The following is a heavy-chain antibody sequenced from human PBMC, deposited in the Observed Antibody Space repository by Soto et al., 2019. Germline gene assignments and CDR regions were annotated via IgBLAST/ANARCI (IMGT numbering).Heavy chain of an antibody. CDR2: IRSKANSYAT. CDR1: GFTFSGAA. D-gene: IGHD2-2*01. V-gene: IGHV3-73*01. J-gene: IGHJ6*02. CDR3: IGYFISSSCYESGMDV. Sequence: EVQLVESGGGLVQPGGSLKLSCAASGFTFSGAAMHWVRQASGKGLEWVGRIRSKANSYATEYAASVKGRFTISRDDSKNTAYLQMNSLKTEDTAVYYCIGYFISSSCYESGMDVWGQGTTVIVSS.